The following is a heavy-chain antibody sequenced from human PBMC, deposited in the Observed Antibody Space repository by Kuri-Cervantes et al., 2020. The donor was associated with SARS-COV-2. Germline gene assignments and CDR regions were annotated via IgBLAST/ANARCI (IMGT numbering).Heavy chain of an antibody. CDR1: GFTFSSYW. D-gene: IGHD4-17*01. Sequence: GESLKISCAASGFTFSSYWMSWVRQAPGKGLEWVANIKQDGSEKYYVDSVKGRFTISRDNAKNSLYLQMNSLRAEDTAVYYCTTDLGNYGEYYYYGMDVWGQGTTVTVSS. J-gene: IGHJ6*02. CDR3: TTDLGNYGEYYYYGMDV. V-gene: IGHV3-7*03. CDR2: IKQDGSEK.